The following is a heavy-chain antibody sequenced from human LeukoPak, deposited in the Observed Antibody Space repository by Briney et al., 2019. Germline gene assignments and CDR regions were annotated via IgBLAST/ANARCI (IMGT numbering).Heavy chain of an antibody. Sequence: QSGGSLRLSCAASGFTFSSYAMHWVRQAPGKGLEWVAVISYDGSNKYYADSVKGRFTISRDNSKNTLYLQMNSLRAEDTAVYYCAREEVDYYDSSGYPDYWGQGTLVTVSS. CDR2: ISYDGSNK. J-gene: IGHJ4*02. CDR3: AREEVDYYDSSGYPDY. V-gene: IGHV3-30-3*01. D-gene: IGHD3-22*01. CDR1: GFTFSSYA.